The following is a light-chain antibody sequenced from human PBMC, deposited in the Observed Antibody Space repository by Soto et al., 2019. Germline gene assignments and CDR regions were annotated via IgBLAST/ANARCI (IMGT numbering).Light chain of an antibody. Sequence: QSVLTQPPSASGTPGQRVTISCPGSSSNIGSNIVNWYQQLPGTAPKLLIYSHNQRPSGVPDRFSGSKSGTSASLAISGLQSEDEADYFCAAWDDSLNGPYVFGTGTKLTVL. CDR1: SSNIGSNI. J-gene: IGLJ1*01. V-gene: IGLV1-44*01. CDR2: SHN. CDR3: AAWDDSLNGPYV.